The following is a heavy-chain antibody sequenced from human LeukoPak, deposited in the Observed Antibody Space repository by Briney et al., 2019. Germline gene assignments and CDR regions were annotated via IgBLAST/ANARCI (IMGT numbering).Heavy chain of an antibody. J-gene: IGHJ4*02. D-gene: IGHD2-15*01. Sequence: GEPLKISCKGSGYSFTSYWIAWVRQMPGKGLEWMGIIYPGDSDTRYSPSFQGQVTISADKSISAAYLQWGSLKASDTAMYYCARSSGGSWGDLDYWGQGTLVTVSS. CDR1: GYSFTSYW. CDR3: ARSSGGSWGDLDY. CDR2: IYPGDSDT. V-gene: IGHV5-51*01.